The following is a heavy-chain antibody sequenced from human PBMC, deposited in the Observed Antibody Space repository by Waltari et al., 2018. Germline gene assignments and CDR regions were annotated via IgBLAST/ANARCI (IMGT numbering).Heavy chain of an antibody. D-gene: IGHD3-22*01. V-gene: IGHV3-23*01. CDR3: AKADSSGYYTDDAFDI. Sequence: EVQLLESGGGLVQPGGSLRLSCAASGFTFSSYAMSWVRQAPGKGLEWVSAISGSGGSTYYADSVKGRFTISRDNSKNTLYLQMNSLRADDTAVYYCAKADSSGYYTDDAFDIWGQGTMVTVSS. CDR1: GFTFSSYA. J-gene: IGHJ3*02. CDR2: ISGSGGST.